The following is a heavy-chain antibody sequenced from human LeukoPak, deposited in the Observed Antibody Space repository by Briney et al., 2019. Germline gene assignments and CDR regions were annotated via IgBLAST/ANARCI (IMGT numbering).Heavy chain of an antibody. V-gene: IGHV4-59*01. CDR2: IYYSGST. Sequence: SETLSLTCTVSGGSISSYYWSWIRQPPGKGPEWIGYIYYSGSTNYNPPLKSRVTISVDTSKNQFSLKLSSVTAADTAVYYCARVRHSSSWYEVWFDPWGQGTLVTVSS. CDR3: ARVRHSSSWYEVWFDP. J-gene: IGHJ5*02. CDR1: GGSISSYY. D-gene: IGHD6-13*01.